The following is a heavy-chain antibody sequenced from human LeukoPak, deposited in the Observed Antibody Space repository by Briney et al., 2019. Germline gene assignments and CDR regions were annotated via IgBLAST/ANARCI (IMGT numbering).Heavy chain of an antibody. D-gene: IGHD2-15*01. Sequence: SETLSLTCTVSGGSICSDYWSWIRQPPGKGLEWIGYIYYSGSTNYNPPLKSRVTISVDTSKNQFSLKLSSVTAAATAVYYCARVHYYSGGSCPDAFDIWGQGTMVTVSS. CDR2: IYYSGST. CDR1: GGSICSDY. CDR3: ARVHYYSGGSCPDAFDI. V-gene: IGHV4-59*01. J-gene: IGHJ3*02.